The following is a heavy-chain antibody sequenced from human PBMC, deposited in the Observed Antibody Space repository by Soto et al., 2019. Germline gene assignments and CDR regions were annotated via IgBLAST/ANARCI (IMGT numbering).Heavy chain of an antibody. CDR2: IKFDGSTT. Sequence: EVQLVESGGGLVQPGGSLRLSCVASGFTFSTYWMHWVRQAPRKGLVWVSRIKFDGSTTSYADSVKGRFTISRDNAKNTVYQQTNSLGSEDTGVYFCARGIRNYYGVDVWGQGTTVAVSS. D-gene: IGHD5-18*01. V-gene: IGHV3-74*01. CDR1: GFTFSTYW. J-gene: IGHJ6*01. CDR3: ARGIRNYYGVDV.